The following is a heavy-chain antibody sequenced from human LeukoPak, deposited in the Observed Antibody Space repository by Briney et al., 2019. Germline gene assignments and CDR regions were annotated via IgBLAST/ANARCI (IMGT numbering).Heavy chain of an antibody. CDR1: GGSISSGSYY. V-gene: IGHV4-61*02. Sequence: SETLSLTCTVSGGSISSGSYYWSWIRQPAGKGLEWIGRIYTSGSTNYNPSLKSRVTMSVDTSKNQFSLKLSSVTAADTAVYYCARGGYYYDSSGYYSLLNWGQGTLVTVSS. CDR3: ARGGYYYDSSGYYSLLN. D-gene: IGHD3-22*01. J-gene: IGHJ4*02. CDR2: IYTSGST.